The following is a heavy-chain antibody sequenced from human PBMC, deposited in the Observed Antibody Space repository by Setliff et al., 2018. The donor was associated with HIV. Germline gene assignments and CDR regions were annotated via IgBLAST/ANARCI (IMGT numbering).Heavy chain of an antibody. CDR1: GFTFSDYY. V-gene: IGHV3-11*01. D-gene: IGHD2-21*02. CDR3: AGGNIVVVTAYFDY. Sequence: GGSLRLSCAASGFTFSDYYMSWIRQAPGKGLEWVSYINRSVSTIYYADSVRGRFTISRDNAKNSLYLQMNSLRAEDTAVYYCAGGNIVVVTAYFDYWGQGTLVTVSS. CDR2: INRSVSTI. J-gene: IGHJ4*02.